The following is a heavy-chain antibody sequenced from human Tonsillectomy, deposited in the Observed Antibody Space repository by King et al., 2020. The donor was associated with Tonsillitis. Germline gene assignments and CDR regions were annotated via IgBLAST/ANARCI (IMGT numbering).Heavy chain of an antibody. CDR1: GFTFGDYA. D-gene: IGHD3-22*01. V-gene: IGHV3-49*03. CDR3: TRDPHYYYDSSGYQGFDY. Sequence: QLVQSGGGLVQPGRSLRLSCTASGFTFGDYAMSWFRQAPGKGLEWVSFIRSKAYGGTTEYAASVKGRFTISRDDSKSIACLQMNSLKTEDTAVYYCTRDPHYYYDSSGYQGFDYWGQGTLVTVSS. CDR2: IRSKAYGGTT. J-gene: IGHJ4*02.